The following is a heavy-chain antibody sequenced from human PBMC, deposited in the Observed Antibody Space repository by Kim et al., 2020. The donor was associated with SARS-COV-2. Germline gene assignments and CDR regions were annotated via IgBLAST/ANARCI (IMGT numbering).Heavy chain of an antibody. D-gene: IGHD3-22*01. Sequence: STSLKTRLTISKDTSKNQVVLTMTNMDPVDTATYYCARAWSDSSGSYFDYWGQGTLVTVSS. CDR3: ARAWSDSSGSYFDY. J-gene: IGHJ4*02. V-gene: IGHV2-70*01.